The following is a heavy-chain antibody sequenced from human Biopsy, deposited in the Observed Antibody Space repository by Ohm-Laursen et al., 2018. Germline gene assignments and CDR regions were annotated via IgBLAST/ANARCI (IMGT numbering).Heavy chain of an antibody. CDR3: ARGRRTSGWPYFAS. CDR2: IYSGGNT. J-gene: IGHJ4*02. D-gene: IGHD6-19*01. V-gene: IGHV4-61*01. Sequence: SETLSLTCTVSGDSLSSGPDNWSWIRQPPGQGLEYIGFIYSGGNTNYNPSLQNRVTMSVDTSKNQFSLKLSSVIAADTAVYYCARGRRTSGWPYFASWGQGTLVTVSS. CDR1: GDSLSSGPDN.